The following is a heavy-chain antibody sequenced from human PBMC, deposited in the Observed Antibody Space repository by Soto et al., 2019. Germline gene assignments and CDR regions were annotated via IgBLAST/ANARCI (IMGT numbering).Heavy chain of an antibody. CDR2: LYNTGST. J-gene: IGHJ6*02. CDR1: GASISRYY. D-gene: IGHD2-21*02. CDR3: ARDLWGYCGVDCDTLDA. V-gene: IGHV4-59*01. Sequence: SETLSLTCTVSGASISRYYWSWIRQSPGKGLEWIGYLYNTGSTIYNPSLKSRVTISVDTSKNQFSLKMNSVTAADTAVYYCARDLWGYCGVDCDTLDAWGQGTTVT.